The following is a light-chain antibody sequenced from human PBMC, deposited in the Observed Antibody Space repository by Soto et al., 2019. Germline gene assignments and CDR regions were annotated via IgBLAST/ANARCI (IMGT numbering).Light chain of an antibody. CDR1: SSNIGSNT. CDR3: AAWDDSLNGL. Sequence: QSVLTQPPSASGTPGQRVAISCSGSSSNIGSNTVNWYQQLPGTAPKLLIYSNNQRPSGVPDRFSGSKSGTSASLAISGLQSGDEADYYCAAWDDSLNGLFGGGTKVTVL. V-gene: IGLV1-44*01. CDR2: SNN. J-gene: IGLJ2*01.